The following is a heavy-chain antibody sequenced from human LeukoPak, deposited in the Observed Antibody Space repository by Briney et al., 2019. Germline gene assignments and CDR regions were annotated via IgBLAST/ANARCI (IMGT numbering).Heavy chain of an antibody. V-gene: IGHV1-69*01. Sequence: TVKVSCKAPGGTFRSYAISWVPPAPRQGLERMGGIIPIFGTANYAQKSQGRVTITADESTSTAYMELSSLRSEDTAVYYCARSPLSTVAGDINNWFDPWGQGTLVTVSS. CDR2: IIPIFGTA. D-gene: IGHD6-19*01. CDR3: ARSPLSTVAGDINNWFDP. J-gene: IGHJ5*02. CDR1: GGTFRSYA.